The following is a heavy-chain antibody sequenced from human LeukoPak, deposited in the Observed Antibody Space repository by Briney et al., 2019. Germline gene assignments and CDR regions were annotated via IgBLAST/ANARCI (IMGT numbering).Heavy chain of an antibody. Sequence: GGSLRLSCAAPGFTFSSYAMSWVRQAPGKGLEWVSVIYSDGSTYYADLVKGRFTISRDNSKNTLYLQMNTLRAEDTAVYYCASVGGSYDGTGYLDYWGQGTLVTVSS. CDR3: ASVGGSYDGTGYLDY. V-gene: IGHV3-23*03. CDR2: IYSDGST. J-gene: IGHJ4*02. D-gene: IGHD3-22*01. CDR1: GFTFSSYA.